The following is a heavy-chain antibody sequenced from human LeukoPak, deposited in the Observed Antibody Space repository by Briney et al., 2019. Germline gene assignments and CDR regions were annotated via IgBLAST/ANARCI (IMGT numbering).Heavy chain of an antibody. J-gene: IGHJ4*02. Sequence: GGSLRLSCAASGFTFSSYWMSWVRQAPGKGLEWVANTKQDGSEKYYVDSVKGRFTISRDNAKNSLYLQMNSLRAEDTAVYYCARDDNDGSGSYYPLFDYWGQGTLVTVSS. D-gene: IGHD3-10*01. CDR2: TKQDGSEK. CDR1: GFTFSSYW. CDR3: ARDDNDGSGSYYPLFDY. V-gene: IGHV3-7*01.